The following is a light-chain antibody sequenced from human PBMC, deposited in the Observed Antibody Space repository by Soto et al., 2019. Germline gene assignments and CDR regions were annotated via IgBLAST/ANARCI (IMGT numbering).Light chain of an antibody. CDR3: QQYGSLSWT. CDR2: GAS. V-gene: IGKV3-20*01. CDR1: ESLSSAY. J-gene: IGKJ1*01. Sequence: EIVLTQSPGTLSLSPGERATLSCRASESLSSAYLAWYQQKPGQAPRLLIYGASTRATGVPDRFSGSGSGTDFTLTISRLEPEDFAVYHCQQYGSLSWTFGQGTKVDI.